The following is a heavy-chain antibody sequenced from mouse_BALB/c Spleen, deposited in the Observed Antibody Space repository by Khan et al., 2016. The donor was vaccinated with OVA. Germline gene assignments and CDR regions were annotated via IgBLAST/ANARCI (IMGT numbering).Heavy chain of an antibody. Sequence: VQLQESGAELVKAGASVKMSCKASGYTFTSYWMHWVKQRLGQGLEWFAETNPTNGRTYYNEKFKSKATLTVDKSSSTAYMLLSGPTFEESAVYCCARIKKMVATCFDYWGQGTTLTVSS. CDR1: GYTFTSYW. D-gene: IGHD1-1*02. V-gene: IGHV1S81*02. J-gene: IGHJ2*01. CDR3: ARIKKMVATCFDY. CDR2: TNPTNGRT.